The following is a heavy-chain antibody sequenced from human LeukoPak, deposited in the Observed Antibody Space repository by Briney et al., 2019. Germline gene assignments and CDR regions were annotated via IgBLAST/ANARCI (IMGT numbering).Heavy chain of an antibody. D-gene: IGHD2-21*02. J-gene: IGHJ4*02. CDR3: ARDLEYCGGDCYPLFDY. CDR2: ISSSSSSYI. CDR1: GFTFSSYS. Sequence: GGSLRLSCAASGFTFSSYSMNWVRQAPGKGLEWVSSISSSSSSYIYYANSVKGRFTISRDNAKNSLYLQMNSLRAEDTAVYYCARDLEYCGGDCYPLFDYWGQGTLVTVSS. V-gene: IGHV3-21*01.